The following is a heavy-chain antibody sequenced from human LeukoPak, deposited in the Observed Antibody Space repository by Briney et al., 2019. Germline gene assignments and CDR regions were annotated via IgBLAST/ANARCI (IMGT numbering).Heavy chain of an antibody. CDR2: ISPNSGGT. CDR3: ARGAPHYDILTGYYFDKGGSDY. V-gene: IGHV1-2*02. D-gene: IGHD3-9*01. CDR1: GYTFTDYY. J-gene: IGHJ4*02. Sequence: ASVKVSCKASGYTFTDYYMHWVRQAPGQGLEWMGWISPNSGGTNYAQKFQGRVTMTRDTSISTAYMELSRLRSDDTAVYYCARGAPHYDILTGYYFDKGGSDYWGQGTLVTVSS.